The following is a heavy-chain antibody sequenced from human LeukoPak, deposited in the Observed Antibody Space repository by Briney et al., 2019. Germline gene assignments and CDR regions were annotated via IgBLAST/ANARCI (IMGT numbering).Heavy chain of an antibody. D-gene: IGHD3-22*01. J-gene: IGHJ4*02. CDR1: GGSISSYY. CDR3: ARGGGLKYYYDSSGYYLFDD. Sequence: SETLSLTCTVSGGSISSYYWSWIRQPPGKGLEWIGYIYYSGSTNYNPSLKSRVTISVDTSKNQFSLKLSSVTAADTAVYYCARGGGLKYYYDSSGYYLFDDWGQGTLVTVSS. CDR2: IYYSGST. V-gene: IGHV4-59*01.